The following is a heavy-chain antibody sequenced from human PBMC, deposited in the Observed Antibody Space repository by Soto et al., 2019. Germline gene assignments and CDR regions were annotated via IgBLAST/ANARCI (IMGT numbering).Heavy chain of an antibody. CDR3: ARETVATYYGMDV. V-gene: IGHV4-4*02. D-gene: IGHD5-12*01. J-gene: IGHJ6*02. CDR2: IYHSGST. Sequence: PSETLSLTCAVSGGSISSSNWWSGVRQPPGKGLEWIGEIYHSGSTNYNPSLKSRVTISVDKSKNQFSLKLSSVTAADTAVYYCARETVATYYGMDVWGQGTTVTVSS. CDR1: GGSISSSNW.